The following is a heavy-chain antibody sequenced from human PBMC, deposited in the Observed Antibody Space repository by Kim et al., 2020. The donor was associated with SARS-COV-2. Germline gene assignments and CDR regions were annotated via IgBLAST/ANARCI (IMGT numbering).Heavy chain of an antibody. Sequence: LFTISRDNSKNTLYLQMNSLRAEDTAVYYCAKVRRYYYDSSGYYYAPFDYWGQGTLVTVSS. CDR3: AKVRRYYYDSSGYYYAPFDY. J-gene: IGHJ4*02. V-gene: IGHV3-23*01. D-gene: IGHD3-22*01.